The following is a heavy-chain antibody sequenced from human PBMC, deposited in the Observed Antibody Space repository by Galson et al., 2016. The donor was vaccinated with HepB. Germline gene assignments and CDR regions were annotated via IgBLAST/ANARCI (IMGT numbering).Heavy chain of an antibody. J-gene: IGHJ4*02. CDR3: AGGGGFSVGAYFDS. CDR2: IAGSGRPI. Sequence: SLRLSCAASTLTFSDYYMSWIRQAPGRGLEWISYIAGSGRPIYYADSVKGRFTISRDNAKNSLYLQMNSLRAEDTAVYYCAGGGGFSVGAYFDSRGQGKLVTVSS. V-gene: IGHV3-11*01. D-gene: IGHD3-16*01. CDR1: TLTFSDYY.